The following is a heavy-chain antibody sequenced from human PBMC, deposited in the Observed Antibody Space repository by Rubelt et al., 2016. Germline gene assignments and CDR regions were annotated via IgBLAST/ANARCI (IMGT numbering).Heavy chain of an antibody. D-gene: IGHD3-3*01. J-gene: IGHJ6*02. CDR1: GFTFSSYA. V-gene: IGHV3-23*01. CDR3: AKGRRITMLTLMDV. Sequence: LVQPGGSLRLSCEASGFTFSSYAMSWVRQAPGKGPEWVSAISGTGGSTYYADSVKGRFTITRDNSKNTLYLQMNSLRAEDTAVYYCAKGRRITMLTLMDVWGQGTTVTVSS. CDR2: ISGTGGST.